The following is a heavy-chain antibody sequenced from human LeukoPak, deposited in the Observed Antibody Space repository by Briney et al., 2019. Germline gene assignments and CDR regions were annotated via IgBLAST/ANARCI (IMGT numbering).Heavy chain of an antibody. CDR2: ISSSSSTI. Sequence: SCKASGYTFTGYYMHWVRQAPGKGLEWVSYISSSSSTIYYADSVKGRFTISRDNAKNSLYLQMNSLRAEDTAVYYCARAEKQQPMIRLYYFDYWGQGTLVTVSS. J-gene: IGHJ4*02. CDR1: GYTFTGYY. V-gene: IGHV3-48*04. CDR3: ARAEKQQPMIRLYYFDY. D-gene: IGHD6-13*01.